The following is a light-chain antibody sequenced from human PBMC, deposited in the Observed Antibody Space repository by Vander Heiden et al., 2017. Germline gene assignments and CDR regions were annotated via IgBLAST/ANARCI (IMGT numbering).Light chain of an antibody. CDR2: AAS. Sequence: DIQTTHSPSSLSASVGDRVNITCRASQSVRSYLNWYQQEPGKAPKVLIYAASSLQGGVPSRFSCSGSEDFATYYCQQSYSTPPYTFGQGTKLEIK. CDR1: QSVRSY. J-gene: IGKJ2*01. CDR3: QQSYSTPPYT. V-gene: IGKV1-39*01.